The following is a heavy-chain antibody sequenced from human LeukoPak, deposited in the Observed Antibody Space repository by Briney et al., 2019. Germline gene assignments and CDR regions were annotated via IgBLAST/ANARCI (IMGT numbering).Heavy chain of an antibody. D-gene: IGHD6-13*01. CDR2: IYTSGST. J-gene: IGHJ4*02. V-gene: IGHV4-61*02. CDR3: ARNLIPEQLVLNF. Sequence: SQTLSLTCTVSGGSISSGSYYWSWIRQPAGKGLEWIGRIYTSGSTNYDPSLKSRVTISVDTSKNQFTLNLKSVTPEDTAVYYCARNLIPEQLVLNFWSQGTLVTVSS. CDR1: GGSISSGSYY.